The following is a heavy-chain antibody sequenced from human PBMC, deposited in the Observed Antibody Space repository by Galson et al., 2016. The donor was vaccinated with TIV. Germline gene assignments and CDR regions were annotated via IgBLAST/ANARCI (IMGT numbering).Heavy chain of an antibody. CDR1: GFTFSDYF. CDR2: ISGSGSTI. CDR3: ATIAVAGTRID. V-gene: IGHV3-11*01. D-gene: IGHD6-19*01. Sequence: SLRLSCAASGFTFSDYFMIWIRQTPEKGLEWVSHISGSGSTIYYADSVRGRLSISRDNAKNSLYLQLNNLRVDDTAVYYCATIAVAGTRIDWGQGTLVTVSS. J-gene: IGHJ4*02.